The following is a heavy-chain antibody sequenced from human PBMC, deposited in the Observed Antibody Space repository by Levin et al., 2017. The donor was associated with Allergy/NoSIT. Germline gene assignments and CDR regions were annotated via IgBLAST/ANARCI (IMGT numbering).Heavy chain of an antibody. D-gene: IGHD5/OR15-5a*01. CDR2: ISSSGDNT. CDR3: AKCLRPYYYMDV. CDR1: GFTFSNHG. Sequence: GGSLRLSCAASGFTFSNHGLAWARQAPGKGLEWVSTISSSGDNTFYADSVKGRFTISRDKSKNTVYLQLSGLRVEDTAVYYCAKCLRPYYYMDVWGKGTTVVVSS. V-gene: IGHV3-23*01. J-gene: IGHJ6*03.